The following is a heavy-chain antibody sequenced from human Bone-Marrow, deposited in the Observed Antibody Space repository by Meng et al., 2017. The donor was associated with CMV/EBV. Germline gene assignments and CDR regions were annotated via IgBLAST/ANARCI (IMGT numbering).Heavy chain of an antibody. CDR2: ISGSGGST. Sequence: GESLKISCAASGFTFSSYAMSWVRQAPGKGLEWVSAISGSGGSTYYADSVKGRFTISRDNSKNTLYLQMNSLRAEDTAVYYCAKEVHQHYYYYYGMDVWGQGTTVTVSS. CDR3: AKEVHQHYYYYYGMDV. V-gene: IGHV3-23*01. CDR1: GFTFSSYA. J-gene: IGHJ6*02.